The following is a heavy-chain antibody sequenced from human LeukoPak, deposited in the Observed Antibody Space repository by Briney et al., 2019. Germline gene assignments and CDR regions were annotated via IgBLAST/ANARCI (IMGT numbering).Heavy chain of an antibody. CDR1: GYTLTELS. V-gene: IGHV1-69*13. J-gene: IGHJ6*02. CDR2: IIPIFGTA. CDR3: ARAPYGSGFVDYGMDV. D-gene: IGHD3-10*01. Sequence: SVKVSCKVSGYTLTELSMHWVRQAPGKGLEWMGGIIPIFGTANYAQKFQGRVTITADESTSTAYMELSSLRSEDTAVYYCARAPYGSGFVDYGMDVWGQGTTVTVSS.